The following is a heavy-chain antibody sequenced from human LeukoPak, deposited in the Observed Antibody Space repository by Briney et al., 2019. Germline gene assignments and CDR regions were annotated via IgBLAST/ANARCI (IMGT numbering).Heavy chain of an antibody. Sequence: ASVKVSCKASGYTFTGYYMHWVRQAPGQGLEWMGWINPNKGGTNYAQKFQGRVTMTRDTSTSTAYMELSSLTSDDTAVYYCARDITKVGATLQNYWGQGTLVSVSS. V-gene: IGHV1-2*02. CDR3: ARDITKVGATLQNY. D-gene: IGHD1-26*01. CDR2: INPNKGGT. CDR1: GYTFTGYY. J-gene: IGHJ4*02.